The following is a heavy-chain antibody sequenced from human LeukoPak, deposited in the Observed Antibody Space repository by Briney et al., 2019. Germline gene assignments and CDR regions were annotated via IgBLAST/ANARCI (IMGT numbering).Heavy chain of an antibody. CDR3: AKDPETYSSRWFDS. V-gene: IGHV3-23*01. CDR2: LSDNRGSP. Sequence: PGGSLRLSCAASGFTFSNYAMSWVRQAPGKGLEWVSSLSDNRGSPYYADSVKGRFTISRDNSKNTLHLHLNSLRVEDTAVYYCAKDPETYSSRWFDSWGQGTLVTVSS. J-gene: IGHJ5*01. D-gene: IGHD2-21*01. CDR1: GFTFSNYA.